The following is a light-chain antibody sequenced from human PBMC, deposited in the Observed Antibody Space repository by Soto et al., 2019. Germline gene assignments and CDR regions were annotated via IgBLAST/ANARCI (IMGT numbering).Light chain of an antibody. CDR3: SSYTSSSTRV. Sequence: QSALTQPASVSGSPGQSITISCTGTSSDVGGYKYVSWYQQHPGKAPKLMIYDVSNRPSGVSNRFSGSKSGNTASLTISGLQAEDEAHYYCSSYTSSSTRVFGTGTKVTVL. J-gene: IGLJ1*01. CDR1: SSDVGGYKY. V-gene: IGLV2-14*01. CDR2: DVS.